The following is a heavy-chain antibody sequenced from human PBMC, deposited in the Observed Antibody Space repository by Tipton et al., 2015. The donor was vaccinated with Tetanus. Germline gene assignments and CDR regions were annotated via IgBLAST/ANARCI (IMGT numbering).Heavy chain of an antibody. D-gene: IGHD3-9*01. V-gene: IGHV4-59*08. CDR2: ISYSGST. J-gene: IGHJ4*02. CDR1: GGSINNYY. Sequence: LRLSCTVSGGSINNYYWSWIRQPPGKGLEWIGYISYSGSTNSNPSLKSRVTISVDASKNQFPLELTSVTAADTAVYYCARHAGAGATIWGTDYWGQGTLVTVSS. CDR3: ARHAGAGATIWGTDY.